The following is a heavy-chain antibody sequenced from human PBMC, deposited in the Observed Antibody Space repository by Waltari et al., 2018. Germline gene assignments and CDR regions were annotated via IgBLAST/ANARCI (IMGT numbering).Heavy chain of an antibody. CDR2: ISGSCGST. V-gene: IGHV3-23*01. Sequence: EVQLLESGGGLVQPGGSLSLSCAASGFTFRSYAISWVRQAPGKGLEWVSAISGSCGSTYYADSVKGRFTISRDNSKNTLYLQMNSLRAEDTAVYYPVGPGGSFWGQGTLVTVSS. J-gene: IGHJ4*02. D-gene: IGHD2-8*02. CDR1: GFTFRSYA. CDR3: VGPGGSF.